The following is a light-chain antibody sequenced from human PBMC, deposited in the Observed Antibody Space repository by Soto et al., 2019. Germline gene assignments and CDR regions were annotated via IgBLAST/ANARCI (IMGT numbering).Light chain of an antibody. CDR3: QQYGSSPWT. V-gene: IGKV3-20*01. J-gene: IGKJ1*01. CDR1: QSVSSSY. Sequence: EIVLTQSPGTLSLSPGERATLSCRASQSVSSSYLAWYQQKPGQAPRPLIDGASSRAIGIPDRFSGSGSGTVFTITSSRLEPEDFAVYYCQQYGSSPWTFGQGTKVEIK. CDR2: GAS.